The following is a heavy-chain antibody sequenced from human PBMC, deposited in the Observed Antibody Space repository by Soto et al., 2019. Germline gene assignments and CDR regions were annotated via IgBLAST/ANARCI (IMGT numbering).Heavy chain of an antibody. Sequence: QVQLVQSGAEVKKPGASVKVSCKASGYTFTSYGISWVRQAPGQGLEWMGWISAYNGNTNYAQKLQGRVTTTTDTSTTTAYMELRSLRSDDTAVYYCARWYCTNGVCSLRGDYWGQGTLVTVSS. CDR3: ARWYCTNGVCSLRGDY. V-gene: IGHV1-18*01. CDR2: ISAYNGNT. CDR1: GYTFTSYG. J-gene: IGHJ4*02. D-gene: IGHD2-8*01.